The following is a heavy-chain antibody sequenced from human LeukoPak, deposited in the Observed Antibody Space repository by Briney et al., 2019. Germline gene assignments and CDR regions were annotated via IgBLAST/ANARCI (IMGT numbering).Heavy chain of an antibody. D-gene: IGHD2-15*01. CDR1: GFIFSSHG. CDR3: AKGGEICSGGSCSPGY. CDR2: LSSDGSNK. Sequence: GRSLRLSCAASGFIFSSHGMHWVRQAPGKGLEWVAVLSSDGSNKYYTDSVKGRFTISRDNSKDTLYLQMNSLRVEDTALYYCAKGGEICSGGSCSPGYWGQGTLVTVSS. V-gene: IGHV3-30*18. J-gene: IGHJ4*02.